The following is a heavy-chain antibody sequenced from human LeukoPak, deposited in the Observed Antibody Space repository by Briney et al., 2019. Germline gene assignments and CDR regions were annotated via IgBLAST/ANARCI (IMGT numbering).Heavy chain of an antibody. V-gene: IGHV5-51*01. Sequence: GDSLKISCKGSGHNFSTDWIAWVRQMPGKGLEWMGVIYAGDADTRYSPSFQGQVTISADKSLNTAYFQWTNLKASDTAMYYCARFRGELMDGFDFWGQGTLVTVSS. CDR3: ARFRGELMDGFDF. CDR2: IYAGDADT. CDR1: GHNFSTDW. J-gene: IGHJ4*02. D-gene: IGHD1-7*01.